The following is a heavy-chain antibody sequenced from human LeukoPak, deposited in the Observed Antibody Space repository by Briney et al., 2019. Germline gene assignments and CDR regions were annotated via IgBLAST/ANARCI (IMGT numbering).Heavy chain of an antibody. CDR1: GFTFNSFV. V-gene: IGHV3-23*01. D-gene: IGHD2-8*02. CDR2: ISGSGVYK. Sequence: GGSLRLSCAASGFTFNSFVMSWVRQAPGKGLEWVSSISGSGVYKYYTDSVKGRFTISRDNSKNTLYVQMNSLRAEDTAVYYCAKVSCTGGTCSSFDYWGQGTLATVSS. J-gene: IGHJ4*02. CDR3: AKVSCTGGTCSSFDY.